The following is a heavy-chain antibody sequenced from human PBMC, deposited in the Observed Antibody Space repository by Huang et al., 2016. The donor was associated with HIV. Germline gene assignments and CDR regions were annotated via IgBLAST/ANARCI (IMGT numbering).Heavy chain of an antibody. CDR1: GGSISTHY. D-gene: IGHD3-3*01. J-gene: IGHJ4*02. CDR3: ARDHHDFWRGYRRMYFFDH. Sequence: QVQLQESGPGLVKPSETLSLTCTVSGGSISTHYWSWIRQPPGKGLEWIGSIDYSGRTNSIPSLKNRVTIVLDTSKNQFSLRVNSVTAADTAMYYCARDHHDFWRGYRRMYFFDHWGQGTLVTVSS. CDR2: IDYSGRT. V-gene: IGHV4-59*11.